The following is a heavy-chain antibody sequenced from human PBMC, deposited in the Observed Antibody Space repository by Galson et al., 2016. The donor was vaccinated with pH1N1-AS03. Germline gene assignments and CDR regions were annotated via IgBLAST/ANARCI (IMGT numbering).Heavy chain of an antibody. CDR2: VHYSGTT. J-gene: IGHJ4*02. Sequence: SETLSLTCAVSGGSMTSPDWWTWVRQPPGKGLEWIGEVHYSGTTSYNPSLNSRVTMSIDKSHNQFSLNLGSVTAADTAVYFCASAGYHTPGYHYWGQGALVTVSS. V-gene: IGHV4-4*02. D-gene: IGHD3-16*02. CDR3: ASAGYHTPGYHY. CDR1: GGSMTSPDW.